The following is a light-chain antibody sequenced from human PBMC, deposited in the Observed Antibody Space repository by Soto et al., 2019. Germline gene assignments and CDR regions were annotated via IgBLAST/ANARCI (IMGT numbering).Light chain of an antibody. J-gene: IGKJ5*01. Sequence: DIQMTQSPSSLSASVSDRVTITCRASHFISDYLNWYQQNPGTAPKLLIYAASNVQSGVPSIISGSGAGAEFPLTISSLHPEDTATYYRLQTYATPITFGQGTRLEIK. CDR3: LQTYATPIT. V-gene: IGKV1-39*01. CDR2: AAS. CDR1: HFISDY.